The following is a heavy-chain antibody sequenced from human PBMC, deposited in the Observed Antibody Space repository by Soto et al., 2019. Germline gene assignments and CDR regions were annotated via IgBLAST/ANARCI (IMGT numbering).Heavy chain of an antibody. CDR2: ITGSSDYT. J-gene: IGHJ4*02. V-gene: IGHV3-23*01. CDR3: AKEKTTGAHYALDY. CDR1: GFIFSSYA. Sequence: GGSLRLSCEASGFIFSSYAMNWVRQAPGKGLQWVSSITGSSDYTSYIASVKGRFTISRDNSKNTLYLQMNSLRAEDTAVYFCAKEKTTGAHYALDYWSQGTLVTVSS. D-gene: IGHD2-8*02.